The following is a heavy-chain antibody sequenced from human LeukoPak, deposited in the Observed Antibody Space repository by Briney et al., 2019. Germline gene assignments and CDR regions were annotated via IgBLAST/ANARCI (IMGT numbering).Heavy chain of an antibody. V-gene: IGHV4-31*03. Sequence: PSETLSLTCTVSGGSISSSSYSWGWLRQPPGKGLEWIGYIYYSGSTLYNPSLQSRASISVDTSKNQFSLRLNSVTAADTAVYYCAISDGYCSSTTCYNPFDYWGQGTLVTVSS. CDR2: IYYSGST. CDR1: GGSISSSSYS. CDR3: AISDGYCSSTTCYNPFDY. D-gene: IGHD2-2*02. J-gene: IGHJ4*02.